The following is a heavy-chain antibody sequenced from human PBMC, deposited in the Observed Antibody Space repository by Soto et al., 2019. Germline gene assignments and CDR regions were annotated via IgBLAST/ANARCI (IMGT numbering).Heavy chain of an antibody. V-gene: IGHV4-34*01. J-gene: IGHJ1*01. CDR1: GGSFNGYY. CDR2: INHSGST. CDR3: ARGMYYVFLSGYTHSPGLFAL. Sequence: SETLPLTCAVYGGSFNGYYWSWILQPPGKGLEWIGEINHSGSTNYNPSLKSRVTISVDTSKNQFSLKLSSVTAADTAVYYCARGMYYVFLSGYTHSPGLFALWGQGTLVIVSS. D-gene: IGHD3-3*01.